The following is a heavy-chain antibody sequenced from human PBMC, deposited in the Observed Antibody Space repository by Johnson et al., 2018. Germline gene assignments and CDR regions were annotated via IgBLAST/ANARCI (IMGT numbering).Heavy chain of an antibody. CDR2: IRQDGSEK. Sequence: VQLVQSGGGVVQXGRSXRLXCAASGFTFSRYWMTWVRQAPGKGLEWVANIRQDGSEKFYVDSVKGRFTISRDNSKNTLYLQMNSLRAEDSAVYYCASIGGYDSGIFGAFDIWGQGTLVTVSS. V-gene: IGHV3-7*01. CDR1: GFTFSRYW. J-gene: IGHJ3*02. D-gene: IGHD3-10*01. CDR3: ASIGGYDSGIFGAFDI.